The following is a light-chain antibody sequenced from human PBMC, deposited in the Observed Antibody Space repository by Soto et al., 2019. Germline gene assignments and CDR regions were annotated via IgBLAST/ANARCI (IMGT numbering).Light chain of an antibody. J-gene: IGKJ4*01. V-gene: IGKV3-20*01. CDR3: QQYGGSPLT. CDR2: GAS. Sequence: EIVLTQSPGTLSLSPGERATLSCRASKSVTNSFLAWYQQKPGQAPRLLIHGASSRATGIPDRFSGSGSGTDFTLTISRLEPEDFAVYYCQQYGGSPLTFGGGTKVEIK. CDR1: KSVTNSF.